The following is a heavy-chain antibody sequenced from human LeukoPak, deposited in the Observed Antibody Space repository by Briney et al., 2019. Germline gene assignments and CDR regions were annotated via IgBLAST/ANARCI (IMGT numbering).Heavy chain of an antibody. CDR1: GGSFSGYY. Sequence: SETLSLTCAVYGGSFSGYYWSWIRQPPGKGLEWIGEINHSGSTNYNPSLKSRVTISVDTSKNQFSLKLSSVTAADTAVYYCAGLLHFDYWGQGTLVTVSS. V-gene: IGHV4-34*01. CDR2: INHSGST. J-gene: IGHJ4*02. CDR3: AGLLHFDY. D-gene: IGHD2-21*01.